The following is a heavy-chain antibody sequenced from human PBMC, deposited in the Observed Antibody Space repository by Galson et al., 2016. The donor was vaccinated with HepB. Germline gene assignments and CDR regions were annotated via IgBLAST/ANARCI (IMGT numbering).Heavy chain of an antibody. J-gene: IGHJ6*02. CDR3: AKYNYGSGSTSRGGMDV. CDR1: GGSITTGSYQ. Sequence: SETLSLTCTVSGGSITTGSYQWVWIRQPPGKGLECIGNIYYTGDTYYKSSLNSRVTISVDTSQNQFSLKLSSVTAADTAVYYRAKYNYGSGSTSRGGMDVWGQGTTVTVSS. CDR2: IYYTGDT. V-gene: IGHV4-39*01. D-gene: IGHD3-10*01.